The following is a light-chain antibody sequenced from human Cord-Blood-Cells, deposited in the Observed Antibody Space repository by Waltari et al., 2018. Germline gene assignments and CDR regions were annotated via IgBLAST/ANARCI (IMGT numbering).Light chain of an antibody. J-gene: IGLJ3*02. Sequence: SYELTQPSSVPVSPGQTARITCSGDVLAKKYARWFQQNPGQAPVRVIYKDSERPPGIPERCSGSSSGTTVTLTISGAQVEDEADYYCYSAADNVGVFGGETKLTVL. CDR3: YSAADNVGV. CDR1: VLAKKY. V-gene: IGLV3-27*01. CDR2: KDS.